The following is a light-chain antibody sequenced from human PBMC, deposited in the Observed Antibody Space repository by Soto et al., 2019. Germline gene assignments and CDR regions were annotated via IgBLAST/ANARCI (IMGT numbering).Light chain of an antibody. CDR3: QQYNNWPLT. CDR2: DAS. V-gene: IGKV3-20*01. CDR1: QTVRNNY. J-gene: IGKJ1*01. Sequence: VLTQSPSTLSLSPGERATLSCRAIQTVRNNYLAWYQQKPRQAPRLLICDASSRASVIANRISGGGSGTVFPPIISRLEPEDFAVYYCQQYNNWPLTFGQGTKVDIK.